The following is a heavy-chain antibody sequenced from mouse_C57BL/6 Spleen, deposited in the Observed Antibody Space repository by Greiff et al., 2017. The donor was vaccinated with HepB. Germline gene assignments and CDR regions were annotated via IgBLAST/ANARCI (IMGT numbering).Heavy chain of an antibody. CDR1: GFTFSSYA. CDR3: ARGLTTVYYYAMDY. Sequence: EVKLVESGGGLVKPGGSLKLSCAASGFTFSSYAMSWVRQTPEKRLEWVATISDGGSYTYYPDNVKGRFTISRDNAKNNLYLQMSHLKSEDKAMYYCARGLTTVYYYAMDYWGQGTSVTVSS. CDR2: ISDGGSYT. V-gene: IGHV5-4*03. J-gene: IGHJ4*01. D-gene: IGHD1-1*01.